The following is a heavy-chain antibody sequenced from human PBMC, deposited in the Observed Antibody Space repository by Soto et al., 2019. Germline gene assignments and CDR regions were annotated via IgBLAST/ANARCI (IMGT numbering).Heavy chain of an antibody. J-gene: IGHJ4*02. V-gene: IGHV4-30-2*05. Sequence: SETLSLTCAVSGGSISSGGYSWNWIRQPPGKGLEWIGYIYYSGSTYYNPSLRSRVTISVDTSKNQFSLKLSSVTAADTAVYYCARYGSGECNRGSCYSPFDYWGQGTLVTVSS. D-gene: IGHD2-15*01. CDR1: GGSISSGGYS. CDR3: ARYGSGECNRGSCYSPFDY. CDR2: IYYSGST.